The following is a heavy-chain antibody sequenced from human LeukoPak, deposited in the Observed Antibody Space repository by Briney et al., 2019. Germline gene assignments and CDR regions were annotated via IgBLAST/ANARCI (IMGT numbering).Heavy chain of an antibody. CDR2: ISGSGGST. CDR1: GFTFSNAW. V-gene: IGHV3-23*01. CDR3: AKDRIAARLYGDY. Sequence: GGSLRLSCAASGFTFSNAWMSWVRQAPGKGLEWVSAISGSGGSTYYADSVKGRFTISRDNSKNTLYLQMNSLRAEDTAVYYCAKDRIAARLYGDYWGQGTLVTVSS. D-gene: IGHD6-6*01. J-gene: IGHJ4*02.